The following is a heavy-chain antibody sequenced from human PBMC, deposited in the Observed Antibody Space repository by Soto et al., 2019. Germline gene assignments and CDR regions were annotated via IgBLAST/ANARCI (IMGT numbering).Heavy chain of an antibody. V-gene: IGHV1-18*01. J-gene: IGHJ5*02. CDR1: GYTFTIYG. CDR3: ARDATPELLWCGEVKTNWFDP. Sequence: ASVKVSCKASGYTFTIYGISWVRQAPGQGLEWMGWISAYNGNTNYAQKLQGRVTMTTDTSTSTAYMELRSLRSDDTAVYYCARDATPELLWCGEVKTNWFDPWGQGTLVTVSS. CDR2: ISAYNGNT. D-gene: IGHD3-10*01.